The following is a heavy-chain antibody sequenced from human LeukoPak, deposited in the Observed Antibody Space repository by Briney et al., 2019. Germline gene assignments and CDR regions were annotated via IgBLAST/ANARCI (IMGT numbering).Heavy chain of an antibody. Sequence: GESLQISCKASGYTFNSYWIGWVRQMPGKGLEWMGAIYPDDSDTRYSPPFQGQVTISVDKSISSAHLQWRSLKASDTGIYYCARVDYSDRGIDYWGRGTPVTVSS. CDR3: ARVDYSDRGIDY. CDR1: GYTFNSYW. D-gene: IGHD4-17*01. J-gene: IGHJ4*02. V-gene: IGHV5-51*01. CDR2: IYPDDSDT.